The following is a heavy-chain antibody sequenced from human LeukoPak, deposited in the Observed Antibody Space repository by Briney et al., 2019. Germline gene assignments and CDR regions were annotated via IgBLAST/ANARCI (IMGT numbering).Heavy chain of an antibody. V-gene: IGHV3-48*01. D-gene: IGHD3-9*01. CDR3: AGRLRYFDWWRANDAFDI. Sequence: GGSLRLSCAASGFTFSSYSMNWVRQAPGKGLEWVSYISSSSSTIYYADSVKGRFTISRDNAKNSLYLQMNSLRAEDTAVCYCAGRLRYFDWWRANDAFDIWGQGTMVTVSS. CDR1: GFTFSSYS. CDR2: ISSSSSTI. J-gene: IGHJ3*02.